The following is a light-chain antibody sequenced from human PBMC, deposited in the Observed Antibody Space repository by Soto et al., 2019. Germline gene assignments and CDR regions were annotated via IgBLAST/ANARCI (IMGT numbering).Light chain of an antibody. CDR2: EVS. CDR3: YSYRGYYTRV. J-gene: IGLJ1*01. CDR1: SSDVGGYNF. V-gene: IGLV2-14*01. Sequence: LTQPASVSGSPGQSITIYCTGTSSDVGGYNFVSWYQQHPGRAPKLLIYEVSRRPSGVSNRFSGSKSGDTASLTIPGLQAEDEADYYCYSYRGYYTRVFGTGTKVTVL.